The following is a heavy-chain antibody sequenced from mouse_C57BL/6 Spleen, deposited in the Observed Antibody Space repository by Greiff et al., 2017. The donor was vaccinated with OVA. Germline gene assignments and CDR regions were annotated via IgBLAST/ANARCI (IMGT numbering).Heavy chain of an antibody. CDR3: ARGLRRYAMDY. CDR1: GFTIKNTY. V-gene: IGHV14-3*01. J-gene: IGHJ4*01. CDR2: IDPANGNT. D-gene: IGHD2-2*01. Sequence: VQLKQSVAELVRPGASVKLSCTASGFTIKNTYMHWVKQRPEQGLEWIGRIDPANGNTKYAPKFQGKATITADTSSNTAYLQLSSLTSEDTAIYYCARGLRRYAMDYWGQGTSVTVSS.